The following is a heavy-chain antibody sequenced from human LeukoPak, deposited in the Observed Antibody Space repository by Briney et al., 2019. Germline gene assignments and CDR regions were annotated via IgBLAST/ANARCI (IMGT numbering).Heavy chain of an antibody. CDR1: GYTFTSYG. J-gene: IGHJ4*02. D-gene: IGHD2-15*01. CDR3: AREGYCSGGSCYSAD. CDR2: ISAYNGNT. Sequence: ASVKVSCKASGYTFTSYGISWVRQAPGQGLEWMGWISAYNGNTNYAQKLQGRVTMTTDTSTSTAYMELRSLRPDDTAVYYCAREGYCSGGSCYSADWGQGTLVTVSS. V-gene: IGHV1-18*01.